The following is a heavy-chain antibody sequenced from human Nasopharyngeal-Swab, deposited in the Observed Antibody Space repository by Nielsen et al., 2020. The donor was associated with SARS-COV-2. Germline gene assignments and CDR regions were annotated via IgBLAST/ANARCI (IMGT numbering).Heavy chain of an antibody. J-gene: IGHJ4*02. V-gene: IGHV3-7*01. D-gene: IGHD2-2*01. Sequence: GESLKISCAASGVTFSSLWLSWVRQAPGKGLEWVAGTNPDGSQNYYVDSMRGRFTTSRDNAENSLYLQMHSLRAEDTAVYYCVREGGTSGRAGYFDYWGQGTLVTVTS. CDR3: VREGGTSGRAGYFDY. CDR1: GVTFSSLW. CDR2: TNPDGSQN.